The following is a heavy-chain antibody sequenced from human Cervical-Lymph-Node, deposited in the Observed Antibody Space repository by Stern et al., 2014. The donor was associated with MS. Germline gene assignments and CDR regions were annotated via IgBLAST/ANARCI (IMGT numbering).Heavy chain of an antibody. Sequence: EDQLVESGGGLVQPGGSLRLSCAASGFTFSSYSMNWVRQAPGKGLEWVSFISSSSSPIYYADSVKGRFTISRDNAKNSLHLQMNSLRDEDTAVYYCAREDELGGTAWGQGTLVTVSS. CDR3: AREDELGGTA. CDR1: GFTFSSYS. CDR2: ISSSSSPI. D-gene: IGHD1-14*01. J-gene: IGHJ5*02. V-gene: IGHV3-48*02.